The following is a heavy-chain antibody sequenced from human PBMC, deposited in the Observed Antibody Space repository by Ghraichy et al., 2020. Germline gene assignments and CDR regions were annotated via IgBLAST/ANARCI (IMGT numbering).Heavy chain of an antibody. J-gene: IGHJ3*02. Sequence: ASVKVSCKASGYTFTSYGISWVRQAPGQGLEWMGWISAYNGNTNYAQKLQGRVTMTTDTSTSTAYMELRSLRSDDTAVYYCARVRGYGGNPNAFDIWGQGTMVTVSS. CDR1: GYTFTSYG. V-gene: IGHV1-18*01. D-gene: IGHD4-23*01. CDR3: ARVRGYGGNPNAFDI. CDR2: ISAYNGNT.